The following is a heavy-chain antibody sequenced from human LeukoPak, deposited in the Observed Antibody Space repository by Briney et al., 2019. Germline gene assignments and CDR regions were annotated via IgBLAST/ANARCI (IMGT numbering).Heavy chain of an antibody. D-gene: IGHD6-6*01. CDR1: GGTFSSYA. J-gene: IGHJ5*02. Sequence: SVKVSCKASGGTFSSYAIGWVRQAPGQGLEWMGEIIPTSDTTNYAQKFKGRVTITADESTSTAYMELSSLRSEDTAVYYCARGLGPIAMFDPWGQGTLVTVSS. CDR3: ARGLGPIAMFDP. V-gene: IGHV1-69*13. CDR2: IIPTSDTT.